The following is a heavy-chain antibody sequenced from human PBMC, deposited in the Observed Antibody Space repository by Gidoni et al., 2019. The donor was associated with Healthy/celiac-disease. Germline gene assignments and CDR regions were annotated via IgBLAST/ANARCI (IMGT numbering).Heavy chain of an antibody. V-gene: IGHV4-34*01. CDR1: GGSFSAYY. CDR2: INHSGST. CDR3: ARDRGYYDSSGYTYYFDY. Sequence: QVQLQQWGAGLLKPSETLSLTCAVYGGSFSAYYWSWIRQPPGKGLAWIGEINHSGSTNYNPSLKSRVTISVDTSKNQFSLKLSSVTAADTAVYYCARDRGYYDSSGYTYYFDYWGQGTLVTVSS. J-gene: IGHJ4*02. D-gene: IGHD3-22*01.